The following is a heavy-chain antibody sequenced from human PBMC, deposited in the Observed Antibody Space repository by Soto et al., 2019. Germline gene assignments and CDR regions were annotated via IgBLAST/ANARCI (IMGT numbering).Heavy chain of an antibody. CDR3: AKDRGIIVKADDAFDV. V-gene: IGHV3-23*01. D-gene: IGHD3-16*02. J-gene: IGHJ3*01. CDR1: GFTLSMSA. CDR2: ISDSGDRT. Sequence: PGGSLRLSCASSGFTLSMSAVNWVRQAPGKGLEWVSYISDSGDRTYYADSVKGRFTISRDRSKNTVSLQMDSLRAEDTAVYYCAKDRGIIVKADDAFDVWGQGTKVTVSS.